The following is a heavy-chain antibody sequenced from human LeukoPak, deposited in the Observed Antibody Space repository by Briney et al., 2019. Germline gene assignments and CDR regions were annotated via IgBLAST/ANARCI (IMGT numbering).Heavy chain of an antibody. Sequence: PGGSLRLSCAASGFTVSSKYMSWVRQAPGKGLEWVSVIYSGGNTYYADFVKGRFTISRDSSGNTLFLQMNTLRAEDTAIYYCAKDRTVGASYWYFDLWGRGTLVTVSS. CDR1: GFTVSSKY. J-gene: IGHJ2*01. V-gene: IGHV3-53*01. CDR2: IYSGGNT. CDR3: AKDRTVGASYWYFDL. D-gene: IGHD1-26*01.